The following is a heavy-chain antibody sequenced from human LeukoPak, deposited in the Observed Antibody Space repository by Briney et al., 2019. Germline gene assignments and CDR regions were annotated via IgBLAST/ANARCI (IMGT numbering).Heavy chain of an antibody. J-gene: IGHJ4*02. CDR2: MNPKGGNT. D-gene: IGHD7-27*01. CDR3: ARHEIDKLGIGVYFDY. CDR1: GYTFTSYD. V-gene: IGHV1-8*01. Sequence: ASVKVSCKASGYTFTSYDINWVRQATGQGLEWMGWMNPKGGNTGYAQKSQGRVTMTRNTSISTAYMELSSLRSEDTAVYYCARHEIDKLGIGVYFDYWGQGTLVTVSS.